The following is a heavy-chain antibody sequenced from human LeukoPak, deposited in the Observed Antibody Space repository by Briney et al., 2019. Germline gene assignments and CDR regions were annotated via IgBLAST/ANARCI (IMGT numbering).Heavy chain of an antibody. D-gene: IGHD2-8*01. CDR3: AKQFINEGTNTYYYYYMDV. CDR2: ISGSGGSGSGGST. Sequence: PGGSLRLSCAASGFTFSTYAVSWVCQAPGKGLEWVSVISGSGGSGSGGSTYYADSVKGRFTISRDNSKNTLYLRMNSLRAEDTAVYYCAKQFINEGTNTYYYYYMDVWGKGTTVTVSS. CDR1: GFTFSTYA. J-gene: IGHJ6*03. V-gene: IGHV3-23*01.